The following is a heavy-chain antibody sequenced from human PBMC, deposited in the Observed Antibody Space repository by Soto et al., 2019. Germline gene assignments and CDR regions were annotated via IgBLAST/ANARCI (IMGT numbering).Heavy chain of an antibody. J-gene: IGHJ5*02. Sequence: PSETLSLTCTVSGGSISSYYWSWIRQPPGKGLEWIGYIYYSGSTNYNPSLKSRVTISVDTSKNQFSLKLSSVTAADTAVYYCARLPQYCSGGSCYGWWFDPWGQGTLVTVS. CDR2: IYYSGST. CDR1: GGSISSYY. D-gene: IGHD2-15*01. CDR3: ARLPQYCSGGSCYGWWFDP. V-gene: IGHV4-59*08.